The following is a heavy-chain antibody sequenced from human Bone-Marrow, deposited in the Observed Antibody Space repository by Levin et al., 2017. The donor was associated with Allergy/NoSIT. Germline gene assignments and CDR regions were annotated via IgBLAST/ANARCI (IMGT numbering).Heavy chain of an antibody. D-gene: IGHD3-10*02. Sequence: GGSLRLSCEVFGITFGNSYVNWIRQAPGKGLEWVSYVSTGGTTIYYSNSVQGRFTVSRDSAKKSVYLHMTSLRVGATAVDYGAREGDYVDRTGYPEHWGQGTRVTVSS. J-gene: IGHJ4*02. CDR2: VSTGGTTI. CDR1: GITFGNSY. V-gene: IGHV3-11*01. CDR3: AREGDYVDRTGYPEH.